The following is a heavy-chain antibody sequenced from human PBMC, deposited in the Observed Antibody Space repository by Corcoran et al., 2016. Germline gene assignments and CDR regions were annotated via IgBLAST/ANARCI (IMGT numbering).Heavy chain of an antibody. CDR3: ARRRLVGSSFAFDI. CDR1: GYNFATYW. CDR2: IYPGDSDT. J-gene: IGHJ3*02. Sequence: EVQLVQSGAEVKKPGESLKISCKGSGYNFATYWIGWVRQMPGKGLEWMGLIYPGDSDTRYSPSFQGQVSISADNSIGTGYLRWSGLKASDTAMYYFARRRLVGSSFAFDIWGQGTMVTVSS. D-gene: IGHD1-26*01. V-gene: IGHV5-51*01.